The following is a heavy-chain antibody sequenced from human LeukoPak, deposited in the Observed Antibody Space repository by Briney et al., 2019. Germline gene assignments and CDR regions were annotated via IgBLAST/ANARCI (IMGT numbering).Heavy chain of an antibody. V-gene: IGHV3-23*01. Sequence: PGGSLRLSCAASGFTFSSYAMSWVCQAPGKGLEWVSAISGSGGSTYYADSVKGRFTISRDNSKNTLYLQMNSLRAEDTAVYYCAKVKGLVPVIDYWGQGTLVTVSS. CDR1: GFTFSSYA. CDR3: AKVKGLVPVIDY. D-gene: IGHD2-2*01. CDR2: ISGSGGST. J-gene: IGHJ4*02.